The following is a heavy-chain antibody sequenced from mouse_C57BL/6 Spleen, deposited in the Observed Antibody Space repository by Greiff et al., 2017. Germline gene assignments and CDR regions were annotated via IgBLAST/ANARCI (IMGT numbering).Heavy chain of an antibody. J-gene: IGHJ4*01. CDR3: ARKGIYYYGSSPHYYAMDY. D-gene: IGHD1-1*01. CDR1: GFTFSSYT. Sequence: DVHLVESGGGLVKPGGSLKLSCAASGFTFSSYTMSWVRQTPEKRLEWVATISGGGGNTYYPDSVKGRFTISRDNAKNTLYLQMSSLRSEDTALYYCARKGIYYYGSSPHYYAMDYWGQGTSVTVSS. V-gene: IGHV5-9*01. CDR2: ISGGGGNT.